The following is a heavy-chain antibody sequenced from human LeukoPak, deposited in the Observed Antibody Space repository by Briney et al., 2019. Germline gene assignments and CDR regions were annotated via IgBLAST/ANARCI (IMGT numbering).Heavy chain of an antibody. J-gene: IGHJ4*02. CDR2: IIPIFGTA. D-gene: IGHD3-22*01. CDR3: ARETTYYYDSSGYFDY. CDR1: GGTFSSYA. V-gene: IGHV1-69*13. Sequence: VASVKVSCKASGGTFSSYAISWVRQAPGQGLEWMGGIIPIFGTANYAQKFQGRVTITADESTSTAYMELSSLRSEDTAVYYCARETTYYYDSSGYFDYWGQGTLVTVSS.